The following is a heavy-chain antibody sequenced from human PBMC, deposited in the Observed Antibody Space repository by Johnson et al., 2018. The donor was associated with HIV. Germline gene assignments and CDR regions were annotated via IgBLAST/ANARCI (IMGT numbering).Heavy chain of an antibody. J-gene: IGHJ3*02. CDR1: GFTFSSNP. CDR3: ARDNYYDSSGYYSNDAFDI. D-gene: IGHD3-22*01. Sequence: VQLVESGGGVVQPGRSLRLSCAASGFTFSSNPMHWVRQAPGKGLEWVSYISSSGSTIYYADSVKGRFTISRDNAKNSLYLQMNSLRAEDTAVYYCARDNYYDSSGYYSNDAFDIWGHGTMVTVSS. CDR2: ISSSGSTI. V-gene: IGHV3-48*03.